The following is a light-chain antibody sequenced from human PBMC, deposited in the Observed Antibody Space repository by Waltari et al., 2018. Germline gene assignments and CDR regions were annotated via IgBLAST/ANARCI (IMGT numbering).Light chain of an antibody. Sequence: VLPHSPDTLSLSPGERATLSFWASQRLTKRYLAWYQQKPGQAPRLLIYVASSRAPGIPYRFSGSGSGTDFTHTISRLEPEDFAVYYCQQYGSSILYTFGQGTKLEIK. CDR2: VAS. V-gene: IGKV3-20*01. J-gene: IGKJ2*01. CDR1: QRLTKRY. CDR3: QQYGSSILYT.